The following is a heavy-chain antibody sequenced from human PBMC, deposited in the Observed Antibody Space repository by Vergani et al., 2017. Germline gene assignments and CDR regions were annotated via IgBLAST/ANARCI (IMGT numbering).Heavy chain of an antibody. V-gene: IGHV3-30-3*01. J-gene: IGHJ4*02. D-gene: IGHD3-10*01. Sequence: VQLLESGGGLVQPGGSLRLSCAASGFSFSSYAMHWVRQAPGKGLEWVAVISYDGSNKYYADSVKGRFTISRDNSKNTLYLQMNSLRAEDTAVYYCARYGSGSYYFDYWGQGTLVTVSS. CDR1: GFSFSSYA. CDR3: ARYGSGSYYFDY. CDR2: ISYDGSNK.